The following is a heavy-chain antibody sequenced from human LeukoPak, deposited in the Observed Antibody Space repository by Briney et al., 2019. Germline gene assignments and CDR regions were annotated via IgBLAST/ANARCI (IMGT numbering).Heavy chain of an antibody. CDR1: GFSFTDYP. J-gene: IGHJ4*02. D-gene: IGHD3-9*01. CDR2: IRTTAEGAKYA. V-gene: IGHV3-48*02. CDR3: ATDQRYAFDY. Sequence: GGSLRLSCATSGFSFTDYPMNWVRQAPGKGLEWISNIRTTAEGAKYAYYADSVKGRVTISRDDGKNKLYLHMNSLRDDDAAVYYCATDQRYAFDYWGQGILVTVSS.